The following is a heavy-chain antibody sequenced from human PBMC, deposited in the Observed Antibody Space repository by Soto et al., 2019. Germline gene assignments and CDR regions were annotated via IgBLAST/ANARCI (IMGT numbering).Heavy chain of an antibody. Sequence: PGGSLRLSCAASGFTFRSYGMHWVRQAPGKGLEWVAVIWYDGSNKYYADPVKGRFTISRDNSKNTLYLQMNSLRAEDTAVYYCARDWDVAVVPTATNYPPFYGLDVWGQGTTVTVSS. CDR2: IWYDGSNK. J-gene: IGHJ6*02. CDR3: ARDWDVAVVPTATNYPPFYGLDV. CDR1: GFTFRSYG. D-gene: IGHD2-2*01. V-gene: IGHV3-33*01.